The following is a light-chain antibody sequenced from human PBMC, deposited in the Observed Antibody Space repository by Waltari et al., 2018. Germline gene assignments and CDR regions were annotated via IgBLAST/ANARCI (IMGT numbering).Light chain of an antibody. J-gene: IGLJ1*01. V-gene: IGLV2-23*02. CDR3: CSYAGSSTLWV. CDR1: SSDVGSYNL. Sequence: QSALTQPASVSGSPGPSITISCTGTSSDVGSYNLFSWYQQHPGKAPKLMIYEVSKRPSGVSNRFSGSKSGNTASLTISGLQAEDEAGYYCCSYAGSSTLWVFGTGTKVTVL. CDR2: EVS.